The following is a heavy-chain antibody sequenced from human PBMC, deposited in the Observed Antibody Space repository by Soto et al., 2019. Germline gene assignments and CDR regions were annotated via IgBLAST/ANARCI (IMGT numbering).Heavy chain of an antibody. Sequence: SVKVSCKASGFTFTSSAVQWVRQARGQRLERIGWIVVGSGNTNYAQKFQERVTITRDMSTSTAYMELSSLRSEDTAVYYCAAGETYYYDSSGYYNPSDLDYWGQGTLVTVSS. CDR1: GFTFTSSA. V-gene: IGHV1-58*01. CDR2: IVVGSGNT. J-gene: IGHJ4*02. CDR3: AAGETYYYDSSGYYNPSDLDY. D-gene: IGHD3-22*01.